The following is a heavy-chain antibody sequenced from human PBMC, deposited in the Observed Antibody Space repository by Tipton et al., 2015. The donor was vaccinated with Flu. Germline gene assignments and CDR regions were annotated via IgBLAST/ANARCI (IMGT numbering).Heavy chain of an antibody. Sequence: SGFTFSSYGMHWVRQAPGKGLEWVAAIWYDGSNKYYADSVKGRFTISRDNSKNTLYLQMNSLRAEDTAVYYCARAFGESDYWGQGTLVTVSS. CDR1: GFTFSSYG. V-gene: IGHV3-33*01. CDR2: IWYDGSNK. J-gene: IGHJ4*02. CDR3: ARAFGESDY. D-gene: IGHD3-10*01.